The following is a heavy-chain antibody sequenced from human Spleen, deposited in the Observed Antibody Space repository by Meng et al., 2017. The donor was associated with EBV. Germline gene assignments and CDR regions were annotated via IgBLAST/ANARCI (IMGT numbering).Heavy chain of an antibody. V-gene: IGHV4-30-4*01. Sequence: SGQVLVTPSQTLSLTCVVSGGSIIRDGSYCSWIRRSPGKGLEWIGYIYYTESTYYNPSLKSRVAISVDTSKNQFSLNLRSVTAADTALYYCARTNWSAPYNFDDWGQGTLVTVSS. CDR2: IYYTEST. CDR3: ARTNWSAPYNFDD. D-gene: IGHD1-1*01. J-gene: IGHJ4*02. CDR1: GGSIIRDGSY.